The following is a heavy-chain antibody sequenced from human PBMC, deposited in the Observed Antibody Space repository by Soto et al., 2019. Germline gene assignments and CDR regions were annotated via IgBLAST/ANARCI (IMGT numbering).Heavy chain of an antibody. CDR2: IIPIFGTA. J-gene: IGHJ6*02. Sequence: QVQLVQSGAEVKKPGSSVKVSCKASGGTFSSYAISWVRQAPGQGLEWMGGIIPIFGTANYAQKFQGRVTITADEYTSTAYMERSSLRPEDTAVYYCARGCRFWIGYFSLCYYYYGMDVWGQGTTVTVSS. CDR1: GGTFSSYA. V-gene: IGHV1-69*01. CDR3: ARGCRFWIGYFSLCYYYYGMDV. D-gene: IGHD3-3*01.